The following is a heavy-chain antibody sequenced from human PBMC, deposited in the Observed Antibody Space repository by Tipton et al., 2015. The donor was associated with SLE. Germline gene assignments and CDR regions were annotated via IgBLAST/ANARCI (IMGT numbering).Heavy chain of an antibody. CDR2: IHYSGSS. Sequence: TLSLTCTVSGGSISSGDNYWSWIRQPPGKGLEWIGYIHYSGSSYYNPSLKSRVTISVNTSKNLFSLKLSSVTAADTAVYYCATEGSGWSHYMDVWGKGTTVTVSS. J-gene: IGHJ6*03. CDR1: GGSISSGDNY. D-gene: IGHD6-19*01. V-gene: IGHV4-30-4*01. CDR3: ATEGSGWSHYMDV.